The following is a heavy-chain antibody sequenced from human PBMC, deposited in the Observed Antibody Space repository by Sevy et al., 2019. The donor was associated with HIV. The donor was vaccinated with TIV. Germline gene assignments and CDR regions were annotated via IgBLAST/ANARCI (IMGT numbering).Heavy chain of an antibody. CDR2: ISGSGQSS. D-gene: IGHD3-3*02. Sequence: GGSLRLSCAASGFTFTSSAMYWVRQAPGKGLEWVAAISGSGQSSFYADSVKGRFTVTRDRTKNTLFLHMYSLSVEDTAEEYCAEDSIDSSLYGGIWFDFWGQGTPVTVSS. J-gene: IGHJ4*02. CDR3: AEDSIDSSLYGGIWFDF. V-gene: IGHV3-23*01. CDR1: GFTFTSSA.